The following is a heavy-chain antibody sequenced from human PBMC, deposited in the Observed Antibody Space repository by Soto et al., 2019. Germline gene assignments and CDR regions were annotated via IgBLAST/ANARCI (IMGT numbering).Heavy chain of an antibody. CDR3: TIQTGTTSFFAFDI. D-gene: IGHD1-1*01. Sequence: GGSLRLSCAASGFTFSNAWMSWVHQAPGKGLEWVGRIKSKTDGGTTDYAAPVKGRFTISRDDSKNTLYLQMNSLKTEDTAVYYCTIQTGTTSFFAFDIWGQGTMVTVSS. CDR2: IKSKTDGGTT. V-gene: IGHV3-15*01. J-gene: IGHJ3*02. CDR1: GFTFSNAW.